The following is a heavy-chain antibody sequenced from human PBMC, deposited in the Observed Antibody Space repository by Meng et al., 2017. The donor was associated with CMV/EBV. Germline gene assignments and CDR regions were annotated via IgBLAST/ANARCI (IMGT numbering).Heavy chain of an antibody. CDR3: AKADYYDGSGYYFDY. D-gene: IGHD3-22*01. CDR2: ISGTGSKT. J-gene: IGHJ4*02. CDR1: GFTCSGYA. Sequence: CGFTCSGYAMSWVRQARGKGLEWVSSISGTGSKTYYADSVKSRFTISRDDSHNTLFLHMNSLRAEDTAVYYCAKADYYDGSGYYFDYWGQGTLVTVSS. V-gene: IGHV3-23*01.